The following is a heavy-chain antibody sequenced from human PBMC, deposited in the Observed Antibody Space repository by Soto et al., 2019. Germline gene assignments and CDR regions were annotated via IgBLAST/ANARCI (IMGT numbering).Heavy chain of an antibody. CDR2: ISGSGGST. V-gene: IGHV3-23*01. CDR3: AKDRVGWDGLGSYSDY. D-gene: IGHD3-10*01. J-gene: IGHJ4*02. Sequence: EVQLLESGGGLVQPGGSLRLSCAASGFTFSSYAMSWVRQAPGKGLEWVSVISGSGGSTYYADSVKGRFTVSRDNSKNTLYLQMNSLRAEDTAVYYCAKDRVGWDGLGSYSDYWGQGTLVTVSS. CDR1: GFTFSSYA.